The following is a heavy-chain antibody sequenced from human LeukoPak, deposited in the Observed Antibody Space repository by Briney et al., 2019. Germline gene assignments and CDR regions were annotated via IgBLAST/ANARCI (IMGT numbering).Heavy chain of an antibody. J-gene: IGHJ4*02. Sequence: XXGYIYYSGSTNYNPSLKSRVTISVDTSKNQFSLKLSSVTAADTAVYYCARGSYSGYAYFDYWGQGXXV. D-gene: IGHD5-12*01. V-gene: IGHV4-59*09. CDR3: ARGSYSGYAYFDY. CDR2: IYYSGST.